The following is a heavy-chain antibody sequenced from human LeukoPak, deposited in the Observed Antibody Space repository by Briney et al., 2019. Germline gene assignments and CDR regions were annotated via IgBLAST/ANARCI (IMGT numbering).Heavy chain of an antibody. CDR1: GGSFSGYY. V-gene: IGHV4-34*01. CDR3: ARGGDGNYDSSGLIDY. Sequence: KASETLPLTCAVYGGSFSGYYWSWIRQPPGKGLEWIGEINHSGSTNYNPSLKSRVTISVDTSKNQFSLKLSSVTAADTAVYYCARGGDGNYDSSGLIDYWGQGTLVTVSS. D-gene: IGHD3-22*01. CDR2: INHSGST. J-gene: IGHJ4*02.